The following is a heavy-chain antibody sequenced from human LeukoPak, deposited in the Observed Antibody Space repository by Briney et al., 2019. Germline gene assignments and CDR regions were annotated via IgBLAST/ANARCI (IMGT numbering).Heavy chain of an antibody. J-gene: IGHJ5*02. Sequence: GGSLRLSCAASGFTFSSYWMHWVRQAPGKGLVWVSRINSDGSSTSYADSVKGRFTISRDNAKNSLYLQMNSLRAEDTAVYSCARGADGVSSNSRGWFDPWGQGTLVTVSS. CDR1: GFTFSSYW. CDR3: ARGADGVSSNSRGWFDP. D-gene: IGHD2-15*01. V-gene: IGHV3-74*01. CDR2: INSDGSST.